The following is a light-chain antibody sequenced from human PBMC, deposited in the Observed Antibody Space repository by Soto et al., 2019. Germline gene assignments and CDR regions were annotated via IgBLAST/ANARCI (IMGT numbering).Light chain of an antibody. J-gene: IGLJ1*01. V-gene: IGLV3-1*01. Sequence: SYELTQPPSVSVSPGQTASITCSGDKLGDKYACWYQQKPGQSPVLVIYQDSKRPSGIPERFSGSNSGNTATLTISGTQAMDEADYYCQAWDSSTNYVLGNGTKVTVL. CDR2: QDS. CDR3: QAWDSSTNYV. CDR1: KLGDKY.